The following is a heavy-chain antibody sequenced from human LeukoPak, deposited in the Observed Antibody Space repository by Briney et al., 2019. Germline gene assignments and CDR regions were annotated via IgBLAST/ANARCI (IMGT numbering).Heavy chain of an antibody. D-gene: IGHD6-19*01. Sequence: PGGSLRLSCAASGFTFISYAMSWVRQAPGKGLEWVSAISGSGGSTYYADSVKGRFTISRDNSKNTLYLQMNSLRAEDTAVYYCAKGPAPIAVAGTDYWGQGTLVTVSS. V-gene: IGHV3-23*01. CDR2: ISGSGGST. CDR3: AKGPAPIAVAGTDY. J-gene: IGHJ4*02. CDR1: GFTFISYA.